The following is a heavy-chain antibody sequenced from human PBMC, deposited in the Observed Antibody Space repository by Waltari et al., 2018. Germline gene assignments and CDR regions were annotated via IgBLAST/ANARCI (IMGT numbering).Heavy chain of an antibody. D-gene: IGHD2-2*01. CDR2: IYWNEDQ. CDR1: GFSLSTSEVR. CDR3: AHTISTSRAFYI. Sequence: QITFKESGPTLVKPTQTLTLTCTLPGFSLSTSEVRVGWLRQPPGKALEWLALIYWNEDQRYSPSLRSRLTITKDTSKNQVVLTMTNMDPVDTATYYCAHTISTSRAFYIWGQGTMVTVSS. V-gene: IGHV2-5*01. J-gene: IGHJ3*02.